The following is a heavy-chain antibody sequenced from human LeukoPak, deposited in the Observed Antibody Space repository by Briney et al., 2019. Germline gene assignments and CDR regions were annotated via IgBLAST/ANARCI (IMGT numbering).Heavy chain of an antibody. J-gene: IGHJ3*02. Sequence: HGESLKISCKGSGYSFTSYWIGWVRQMPGKGLEWMGIIYPGDSDTRYSPSFQGQVTISADKSISTAYLQWSSLKASDTAMCYCARENERDHDAFAIWGQGTMVTVSS. CDR1: GYSFTSYW. D-gene: IGHD1-1*01. V-gene: IGHV5-51*01. CDR2: IYPGDSDT. CDR3: ARENERDHDAFAI.